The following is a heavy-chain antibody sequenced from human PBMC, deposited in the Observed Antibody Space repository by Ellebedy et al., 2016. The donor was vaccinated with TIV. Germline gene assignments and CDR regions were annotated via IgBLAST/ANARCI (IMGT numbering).Heavy chain of an antibody. J-gene: IGHJ4*02. D-gene: IGHD3-22*01. CDR1: GFTLTNYP. V-gene: IGHV3-48*02. Sequence: GESLKISCAASGFTLTNYPMIWVRQAPGKGLEWVSYIRSSNNYMDYAGSVKGRFTISRDTAKNSGYLQMNGLRDEDTAVYYWARVVEGVVGGDYWGQGTPVTVSS. CDR3: ARVVEGVVGGDY. CDR2: IRSSNNYM.